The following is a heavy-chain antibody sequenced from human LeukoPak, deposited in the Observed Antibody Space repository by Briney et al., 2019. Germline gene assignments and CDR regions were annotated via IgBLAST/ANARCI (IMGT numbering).Heavy chain of an antibody. CDR1: GFTFNNYA. D-gene: IGHD3-22*01. CDR2: IRNDGNNK. V-gene: IGHV3-30*02. CDR3: ARDSSSGYLT. J-gene: IGHJ4*02. Sequence: GGSLRLSCVSSGFTFNNYAMNWVRQAPGKGLEWVAFIRNDGNNKYYADSVKGRFTISRDNAKNSLYLQMNSLRAEDTAVYYCARDSSSGYLTWGQGTLVTVSS.